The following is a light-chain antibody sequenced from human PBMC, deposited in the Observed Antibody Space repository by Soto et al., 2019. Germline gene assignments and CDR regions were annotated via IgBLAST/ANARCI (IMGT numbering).Light chain of an antibody. Sequence: QSALTQPASVSGSPGQSITISCTGTSSDVGAYKYVSWYQQHPGKAPKLIIYGVSNRLSGVSNRFSGSKSGNTAFLNIYGLQPEHAPDYYCSAFTGTPTPYVFGTRIKVSVL. V-gene: IGLV2-14*03. CDR2: GVS. CDR3: SAFTGTPTPYV. J-gene: IGLJ1*01. CDR1: SSDVGAYKY.